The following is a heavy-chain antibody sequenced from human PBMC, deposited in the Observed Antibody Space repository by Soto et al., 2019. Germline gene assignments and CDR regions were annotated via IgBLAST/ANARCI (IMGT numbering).Heavy chain of an antibody. V-gene: IGHV3-23*01. D-gene: IGHD3-16*02. CDR2: VSGGGDST. CDR3: AKARCYTTECYVPDS. Sequence: PGGSLRLSCAASGFTFSYYAMSWVRQAPGKGLEWVSTVSGGGDSTYNAGSVKGRFTISRDNSKNTLYLQMNSLRAEDTAVYYCAKARCYTTECYVPDSWGQGTLVTVSS. J-gene: IGHJ5*01. CDR1: GFTFSYYA.